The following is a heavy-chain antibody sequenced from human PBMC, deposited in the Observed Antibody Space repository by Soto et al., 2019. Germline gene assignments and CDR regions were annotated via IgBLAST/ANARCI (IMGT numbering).Heavy chain of an antibody. CDR3: AAPKQLSMGYYYGMDV. D-gene: IGHD2-2*01. CDR1: GYSFTSYW. V-gene: IGHV5-10-1*01. J-gene: IGHJ6*02. CDR2: IDPSDSYT. Sequence: PGESMKISCKGSGYSFTSYWSSWVRQMPGKGLEWMGRIDPSDSYTNYSPSFQGHVTISADKSISTAYLQWSSLKASDTAMYYCAAPKQLSMGYYYGMDVWGQGTTVTSP.